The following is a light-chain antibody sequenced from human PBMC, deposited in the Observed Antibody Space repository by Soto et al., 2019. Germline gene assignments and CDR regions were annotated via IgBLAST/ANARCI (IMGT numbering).Light chain of an antibody. V-gene: IGKV1-39*01. CDR1: QRITNR. Sequence: DIQMTQSPSSLSASIGDRVTITCRASQRITNRLNWYQHRPGKAPRLLIYAASSLESGVPSRFSGSASGTDFTLTISSLQPEDFATYYCQHGYTTPLTFGQGTKVEIK. J-gene: IGKJ1*01. CDR2: AAS. CDR3: QHGYTTPLT.